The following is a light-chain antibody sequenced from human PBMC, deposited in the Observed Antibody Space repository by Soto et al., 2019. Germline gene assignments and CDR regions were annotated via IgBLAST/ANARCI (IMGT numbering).Light chain of an antibody. V-gene: IGKV2-28*01. CDR1: QSLLHSNGNNY. CDR3: TQSLQPPLT. J-gene: IGKJ1*01. CDR2: LGS. Sequence: DIVMTQSPLSLPVTPGEPASISCRSSQSLLHSNGNNYLEWYLQKPGQSPQLLIYLGSSRASGVPDRFSGSGSGTDFTLKIRRVEAEDVGVYHCTQSLQPPLTSGQGTKVDIK.